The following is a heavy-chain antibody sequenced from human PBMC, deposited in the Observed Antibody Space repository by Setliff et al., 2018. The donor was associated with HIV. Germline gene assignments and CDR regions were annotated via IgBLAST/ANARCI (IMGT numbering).Heavy chain of an antibody. CDR1: GGSFSGYH. J-gene: IGHJ4*02. CDR2: IDHSGST. V-gene: IGHV4-34*01. D-gene: IGHD2-2*01. CDR3: ARGHPIVPTGLVSFYFDH. Sequence: PSETLSLTCAVYGGSFSGYHWSRIRQPPGKGLEWIGEIDHSGSTDDNPSLKSRVTISVDTSKNQFSLKLSSVSAADTAVYYCARGHPIVPTGLVSFYFDHWGQGTLVTVSS.